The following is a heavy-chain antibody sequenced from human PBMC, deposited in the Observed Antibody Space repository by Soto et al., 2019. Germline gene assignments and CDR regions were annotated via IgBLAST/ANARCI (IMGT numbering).Heavy chain of an antibody. D-gene: IGHD2-21*02. CDR2: INHSGGT. J-gene: IGHJ4*02. CDR3: ARAVVTATLVDYFDY. V-gene: IGHV4-34*01. CDR1: GGSFSAYY. Sequence: SETLSLTCAVYGGSFSAYYWSWIRQPPGKGLEWIGEINHSGGTSYNPSLKSRVTISVDTSKSQFSLKLSSVTAADTAVYYCARAVVTATLVDYFDYWGQGTLVTVSS.